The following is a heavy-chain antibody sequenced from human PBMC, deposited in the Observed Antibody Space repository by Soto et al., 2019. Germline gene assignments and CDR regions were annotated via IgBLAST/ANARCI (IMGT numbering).Heavy chain of an antibody. Sequence: ASVKVSCKASGGTFRSYAISWVRQAPGQGLEWMGGIIPLFATANYAQKFQGRVTITADKSTSTAYMELSSLRSEDTAVYYCASSFNYYDSSGSLPNYFDYWGQGTLVTVSS. V-gene: IGHV1-69*06. CDR1: GGTFRSYA. CDR2: IIPLFATA. CDR3: ASSFNYYDSSGSLPNYFDY. J-gene: IGHJ4*02. D-gene: IGHD3-22*01.